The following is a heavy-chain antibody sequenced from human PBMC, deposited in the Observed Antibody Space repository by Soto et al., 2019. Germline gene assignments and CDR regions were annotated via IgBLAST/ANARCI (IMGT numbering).Heavy chain of an antibody. CDR2: IIPILGIA. D-gene: IGHD2-15*01. J-gene: IGHJ6*02. V-gene: IGHV1-69*02. Sequence: QVQLVQSGAEVKKPGSSVKVSCKASGGTFSSYTISWVRQAPGQGLEWMGRIIPILGIANYAQKFQGRVTITADKSTSTAYMELSSLRSEDTAVYYCARQVVVVVAATRFGYYGMYVWGQRTTVTVSS. CDR3: ARQVVVVVAATRFGYYGMYV. CDR1: GGTFSSYT.